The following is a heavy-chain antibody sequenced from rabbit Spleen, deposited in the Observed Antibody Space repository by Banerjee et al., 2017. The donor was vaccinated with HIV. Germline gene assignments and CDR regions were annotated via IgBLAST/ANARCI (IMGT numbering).Heavy chain of an antibody. V-gene: IGHV1S45*01. CDR1: GFDFSVYG. J-gene: IGHJ4*01. CDR3: ARDLAGVIGWNFNL. D-gene: IGHD4-1*01. Sequence: QEQLKESGGGLVQPGGSLELSCKASGFDFSVYGLSWVRQAPGKGLEWIACINTATGKAVYASWAKGRFTISKTSSTTVTLQMTSLTAADTATYFCARDLAGVIGWNFNLWGPGTLVTVS. CDR2: INTATGKA.